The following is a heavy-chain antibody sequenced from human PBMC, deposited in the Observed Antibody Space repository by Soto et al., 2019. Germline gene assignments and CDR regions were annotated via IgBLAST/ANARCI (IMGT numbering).Heavy chain of an antibody. D-gene: IGHD2-8*01. Sequence: QVQLVQSGAEVKKPGASVKVSCKASGYTFTGYYMHWVRQAPGQGLEWMGWINPNSGGTNYAQKFQGRVTMTRDTSISTAYMELSRLRSDDTAVYYCARDSPGYCTNGVCYSWVYWGQGTLVTVSS. CDR2: INPNSGGT. V-gene: IGHV1-2*02. J-gene: IGHJ4*02. CDR1: GYTFTGYY. CDR3: ARDSPGYCTNGVCYSWVY.